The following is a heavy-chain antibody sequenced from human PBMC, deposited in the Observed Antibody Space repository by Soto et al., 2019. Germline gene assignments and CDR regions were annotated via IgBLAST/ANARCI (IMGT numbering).Heavy chain of an antibody. CDR2: IYYSGST. V-gene: IGHV4-39*01. Sequence: ASETLSLTCTVSGGSISSSSYYWGWIRQPPGKGLEWIGSIYYSGSTYYNPSLKSRVTISVDTSKNQFSLKLSSVTAADTAVYYCARLSRYSSNWFDPWGQGTLVTVSS. CDR3: ARLSRYSSNWFDP. CDR1: GGSISSSSYY. D-gene: IGHD6-13*01. J-gene: IGHJ5*02.